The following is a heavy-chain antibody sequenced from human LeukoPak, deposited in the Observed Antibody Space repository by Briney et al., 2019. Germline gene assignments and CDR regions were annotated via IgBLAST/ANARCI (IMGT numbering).Heavy chain of an antibody. D-gene: IGHD3-22*01. V-gene: IGHV4-34*01. CDR1: GGSLSGYF. Sequence: SETLSLTCGASGGSLSGYFWNWIRQPPGKGLEYIGEVNHGGATIVNPSLQSRVTISIDTSRNQFSLRLSSVTAADTAVYYCARGRENYYGGSGYAFGRYFDYWAQGTLVTVSS. CDR3: ARGRENYYGGSGYAFGRYFDY. CDR2: VNHGGAT. J-gene: IGHJ4*02.